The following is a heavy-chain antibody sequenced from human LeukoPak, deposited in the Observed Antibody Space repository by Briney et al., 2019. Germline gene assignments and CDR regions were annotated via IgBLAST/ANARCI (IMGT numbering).Heavy chain of an antibody. V-gene: IGHV1-8*01. Sequence: VASVKVSCKASGYTSTSYDINWVRQATGQGLEWMGWTNADSGNTGYAQMFQGRVTMTRNTSINTAYMELSSLRSEDTAVYYCARGGSGKYHPILFDYWGQGTLVTVSS. J-gene: IGHJ4*02. CDR1: GYTSTSYD. CDR2: TNADSGNT. CDR3: ARGGSGKYHPILFDY. D-gene: IGHD3-10*01.